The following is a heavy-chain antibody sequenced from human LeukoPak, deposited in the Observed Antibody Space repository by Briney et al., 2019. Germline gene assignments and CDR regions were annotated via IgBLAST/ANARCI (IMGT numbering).Heavy chain of an antibody. J-gene: IGHJ5*02. Sequence: GGSLRLSCAASRFTFSTYGMHWVRQAPGKGLEWVAFIRYDGNNKYYADSVKGRFTISRDNSKNTLYLQMNSLTAEDTAVYYCAKAREPLLHRVPWFDPWGQGTLVTVSS. V-gene: IGHV3-30*02. CDR3: AKAREPLLHRVPWFDP. CDR2: IRYDGNNK. CDR1: RFTFSTYG. D-gene: IGHD1-26*01.